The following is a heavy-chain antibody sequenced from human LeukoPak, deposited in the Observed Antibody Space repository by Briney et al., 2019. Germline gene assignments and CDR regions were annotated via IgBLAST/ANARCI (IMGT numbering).Heavy chain of an antibody. Sequence: ASVKVSCKASGYTFTSYYMHWVRQAPGQGLEWMGIINPTGGSTTYAQKFQGRVTMTRDTSTSTVYMELSSLRSEDTAVYYCARDERNRHVGSREVAPTIIDWGQGTLVTVSS. CDR3: ARDERNRHVGSREVAPTIID. J-gene: IGHJ4*02. D-gene: IGHD1-1*01. CDR1: GYTFTSYY. CDR2: INPTGGST. V-gene: IGHV1-46*01.